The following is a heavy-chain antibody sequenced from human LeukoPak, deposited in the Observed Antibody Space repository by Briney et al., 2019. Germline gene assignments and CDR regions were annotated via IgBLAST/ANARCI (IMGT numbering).Heavy chain of an antibody. V-gene: IGHV3-15*01. CDR1: GFPFSNAW. CDR2: IKSKTDGGTT. CDR3: TTVGIWKIITGEDH. J-gene: IGHJ4*02. Sequence: TGGSLRLSCAVFGSGFPFSNAWMSWVRQAPGKGLEWVGRIKSKTDGGTTDYAAPVKGRFTILRDDSKNTLCLQMNSLKTEDTAVYYCTTVGIWKIITGEDHWGQGTLVAVSS. D-gene: IGHD3-22*01.